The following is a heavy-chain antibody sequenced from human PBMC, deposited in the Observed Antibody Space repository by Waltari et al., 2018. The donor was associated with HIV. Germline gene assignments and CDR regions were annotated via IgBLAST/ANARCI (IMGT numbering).Heavy chain of an antibody. CDR1: GYTFPSYA. CDR3: AMALAGDYTMVRGVIINAFDI. CDR2: INAVNGNT. V-gene: IGHV1-3*01. Sequence: QVQLVQSGAEVKKPGASVKVSCKASGYTFPSYAMHWVRQAPGQRPEWMGWINAVNGNTKYSQKFQGRVTITRYTSASTAYMELSSLRSEDTAVYYCAMALAGDYTMVRGVIINAFDIWGQGTMVTVSS. J-gene: IGHJ3*02. D-gene: IGHD3-10*01.